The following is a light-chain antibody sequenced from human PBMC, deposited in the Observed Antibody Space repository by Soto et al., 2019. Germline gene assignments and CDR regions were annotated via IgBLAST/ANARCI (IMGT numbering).Light chain of an antibody. CDR2: EVS. CDR3: SSYAGSNNLWV. CDR1: SSDVGGYNY. V-gene: IGLV2-8*01. Sequence: QSVLTQPPSASGSPGQSVTISCTGTSSDVGGYNYVSWYQHHPGKAPKLMIYEVSKRPSGVPDRFSGSKSGNTASLTVSGLQAEDEADYYCSSYAGSNNLWVFGGGTKLPVL. J-gene: IGLJ3*02.